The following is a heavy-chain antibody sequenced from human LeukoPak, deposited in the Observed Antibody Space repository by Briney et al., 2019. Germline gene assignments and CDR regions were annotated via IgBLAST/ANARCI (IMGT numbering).Heavy chain of an antibody. CDR1: GDSVSSNSAA. D-gene: IGHD2-2*01. V-gene: IGHV6-1*01. CDR3: ARRLTQYDCFDP. Sequence: SQTLSLTCVISGDSVSSNSAAWNWIRQSPSRGLEWLGRTYYRSKWYNDYAVFVRGRITVNPDTSKNQFSLHLNSVTPEDTAVYYCARRLTQYDCFDPWGQGILVTVSS. J-gene: IGHJ5*02. CDR2: TYYRSKWYN.